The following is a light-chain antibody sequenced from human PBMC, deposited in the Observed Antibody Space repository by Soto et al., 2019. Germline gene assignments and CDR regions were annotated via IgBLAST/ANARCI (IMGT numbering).Light chain of an antibody. CDR2: GAS. V-gene: IGKV1-12*01. CDR3: QQAYSHPLT. CDR1: QVVGVW. J-gene: IGKJ4*01. Sequence: DIQMTQSPSSVSASVVDTVTITFRASQVVGVWLGWYQQKPGKAPHLLIYGASGLQVGVPSRFSGSVSGADFTLTISNLQPEDFATYYCQQAYSHPLTFGGGTKVDIK.